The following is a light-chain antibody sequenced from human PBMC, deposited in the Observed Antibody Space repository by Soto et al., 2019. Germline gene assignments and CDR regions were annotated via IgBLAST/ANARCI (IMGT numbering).Light chain of an antibody. CDR2: EAS. CDR3: SLYTSENTYV. J-gene: IGLJ1*01. CDR1: STDFVSYNR. V-gene: IGLV2-18*01. Sequence: QSALTQPPSVSGSPGQSVTIPCTGTSTDFVSYNRVSWYQQPPDTAPKLMIYEASNRPSGVPDRLSGSKSGNTASLTISGLQAADEADYYCSLYTSENTYVFGTGTKVTVL.